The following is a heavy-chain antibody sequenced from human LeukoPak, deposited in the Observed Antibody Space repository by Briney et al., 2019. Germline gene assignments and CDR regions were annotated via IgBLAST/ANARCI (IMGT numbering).Heavy chain of an antibody. CDR3: ARLTMTRGRFDP. CDR2: INAGNGNT. Sequence: PRASVKVSCKASGYTFTTYAMHWVRQAPGQRLEWMGWINAGNGNTKYSQKFQGRVIITRDTSASKAYMELRSLRSEDTAIYYCARLTMTRGRFDPWGQGTLVIVSS. V-gene: IGHV1-3*01. J-gene: IGHJ5*02. D-gene: IGHD3-22*01. CDR1: GYTFTTYA.